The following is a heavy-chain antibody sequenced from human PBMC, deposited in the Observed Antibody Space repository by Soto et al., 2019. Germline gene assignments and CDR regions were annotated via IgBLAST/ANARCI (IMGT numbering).Heavy chain of an antibody. J-gene: IGHJ4*02. V-gene: IGHV4-39*01. CDR1: GASISSSTFY. Sequence: QLQLQESGPGLVKPSETLSLTCTVSGASISSSTFYWGWIRQPPGKGPEWIGTVYYSGSAYYNPSLKSRLTISVDTSKNQFSLKISSVTAADTALYYCVRHAPYRSGWANRNDYWGQGNLVNVSS. CDR3: VRHAPYRSGWANRNDY. D-gene: IGHD6-19*01. CDR2: VYYSGSA.